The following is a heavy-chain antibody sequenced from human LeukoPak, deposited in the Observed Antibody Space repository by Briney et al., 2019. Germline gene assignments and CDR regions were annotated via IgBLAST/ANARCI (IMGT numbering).Heavy chain of an antibody. V-gene: IGHV3-30*03. Sequence: GRSLRLSCAASGFTFSSYGMHWVRQAPGKGLEWVAVISYDGSNKYYADSVKGRFTISRDNSKNTLYLQMNSLRAEDTAVYYCARWCTNGVCYSDAFDIWGQGTMVTVSS. CDR3: ARWCTNGVCYSDAFDI. CDR1: GFTFSSYG. CDR2: ISYDGSNK. J-gene: IGHJ3*02. D-gene: IGHD2-8*01.